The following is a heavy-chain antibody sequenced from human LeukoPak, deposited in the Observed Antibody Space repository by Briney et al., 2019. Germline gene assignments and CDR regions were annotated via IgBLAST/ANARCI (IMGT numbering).Heavy chain of an antibody. Sequence: SETLSLTCTVSGGSLSSRSHYWGWIRQPPGQGLEWIGSLSNSGNTYYNPSLKSRVTISVDRSKNQFSLKLNSVTAADTAVYYCARVGDLGQQLATYFDYWGQGTLVTVSS. V-gene: IGHV4-39*07. CDR1: GGSLSSRSHY. CDR2: LSNSGNT. J-gene: IGHJ4*02. CDR3: ARVGDLGQQLATYFDY. D-gene: IGHD5-12*01.